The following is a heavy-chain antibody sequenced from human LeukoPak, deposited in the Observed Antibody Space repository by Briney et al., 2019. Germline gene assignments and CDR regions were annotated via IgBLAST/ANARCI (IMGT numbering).Heavy chain of an antibody. CDR2: MNPNSGNT. CDR3: ARYPDATEGFDY. CDR1: GYTFTGNV. Sequence: ASVKVSCKTSGYTFTGNVISWVRQATGQGLEWMCWMNPNSGNTDHARKFQGRVTITRNTSISTAYMELSSLRSEDTAVYYCARYPDATEGFDYWGQGTLVTVSS. D-gene: IGHD2-15*01. J-gene: IGHJ4*02. V-gene: IGHV1-8*03.